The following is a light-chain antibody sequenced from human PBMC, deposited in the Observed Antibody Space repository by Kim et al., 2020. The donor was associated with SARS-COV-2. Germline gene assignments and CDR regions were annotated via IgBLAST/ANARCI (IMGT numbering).Light chain of an antibody. J-gene: IGLJ2*01. Sequence: GPPAPTSCPGTSSDVVAYTHVSCYQHPPGKASKLMIYEVTPRPSGVPARFSGSTTGNTASLIVSGLQAEDDADYYCRSSAGNNVVFGGGTQLTVL. V-gene: IGLV2-8*01. CDR1: SSDVVAYTH. CDR3: RSSAGNNVV. CDR2: EVT.